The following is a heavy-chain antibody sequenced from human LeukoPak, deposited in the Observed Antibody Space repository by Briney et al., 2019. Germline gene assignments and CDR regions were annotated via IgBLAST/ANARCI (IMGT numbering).Heavy chain of an antibody. CDR1: GFVFTSYG. CDR3: ARELHVERDDY. J-gene: IGHJ4*02. V-gene: IGHV1-18*01. Sequence: ASVKVSCKASGFVFTSYGFTWVRQAPGQGLGWMGWISANDGKTHYSERHQGRVTMSTDTVTSTAYMELRSLRSDDTAVYYCARELHVERDDYWGQGTLVTVSS. CDR2: ISANDGKT. D-gene: IGHD1-1*01.